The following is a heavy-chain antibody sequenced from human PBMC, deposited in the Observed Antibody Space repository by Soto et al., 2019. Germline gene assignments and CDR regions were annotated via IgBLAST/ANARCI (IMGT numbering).Heavy chain of an antibody. J-gene: IGHJ4*02. V-gene: IGHV4-59*01. CDR1: GGSISSYY. Sequence: QVQLQESGPGLVKPSETLSLTCTVSGGSISSYYWSWIRQPPGKGLEWIGYIYYSGSTNYNPSLKSRVTISVDTSKNQFSLKLSSVTAADTAVYYCASDPAYGGRGYWGQGTLVTVSS. CDR2: IYYSGST. CDR3: ASDPAYGGRGY. D-gene: IGHD4-17*01.